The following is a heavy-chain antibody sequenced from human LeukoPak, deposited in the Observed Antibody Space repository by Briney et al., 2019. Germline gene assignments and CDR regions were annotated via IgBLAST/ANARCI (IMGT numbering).Heavy chain of an antibody. D-gene: IGHD6-13*01. CDR2: IRSKANSYAT. J-gene: IGHJ4*02. V-gene: IGHV3-73*01. CDR1: GYTFSGSA. CDR3: TRPGLGIAAAGTDY. Sequence: PGGSLRLSCAASGYTFSGSAMHWVRQASGKGLEWVGRIRSKANSYATAYAASVKGRFTISRDDSKNTAYLQMNSLKTEDTAVYYCTRPGLGIAAAGTDYWGQGTLVTVSS.